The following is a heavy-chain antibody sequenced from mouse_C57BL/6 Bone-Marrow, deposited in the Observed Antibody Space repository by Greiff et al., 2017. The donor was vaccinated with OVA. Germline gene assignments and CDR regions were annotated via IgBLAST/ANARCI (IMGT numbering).Heavy chain of an antibody. CDR2: IYPRSGNT. CDR1: GYTFTSYG. V-gene: IGHV1-81*01. D-gene: IGHD2-3*01. CDR3: AREGGYYALYYAMDY. J-gene: IGHJ4*01. Sequence: QVQLQQSGAELARPGASVKLSCKASGYTFTSYGISWVKQRTGQGLEWIGEIYPRSGNTYYNEKFKGKATLTADKSSSTAYMELRSLTSEDSAVYFCAREGGYYALYYAMDYWGQGTSVTVSS.